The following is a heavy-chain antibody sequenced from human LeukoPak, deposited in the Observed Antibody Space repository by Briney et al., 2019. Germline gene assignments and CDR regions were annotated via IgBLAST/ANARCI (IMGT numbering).Heavy chain of an antibody. J-gene: IGHJ4*02. CDR3: ARSGSGYFDY. V-gene: IGHV3-7*01. Sequence: GGSLRLSCAASGITLSVYWMSWVRQAPGKGLEWVANIKQDGSEKYYRDSVQGRFAISRDNAKNSLYLQMNSLRAEDTAVYYCARSGSGYFDYWGQGSLVTVSS. CDR2: IKQDGSEK. CDR1: GITLSVYW.